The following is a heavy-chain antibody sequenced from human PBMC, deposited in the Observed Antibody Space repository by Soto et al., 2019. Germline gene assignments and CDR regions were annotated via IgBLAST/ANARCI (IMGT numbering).Heavy chain of an antibody. J-gene: IGHJ6*02. CDR1: GGTFNSYA. Sequence: QVQLVQSGAEVKKPGSSVKVSCKASGGTFNSYAISWVRQAPGQGLEWMGGIIPIFGTANYAQNFQGRVASTVDESTCEAYMQLRGLRFEDTAVYCCALWGFIDGIKSKNNYGMEVWGQGITVTVSS. V-gene: IGHV1-69*01. CDR3: ALWGFIDGIKSKNNYGMEV. D-gene: IGHD3-10*01. CDR2: IIPIFGTA.